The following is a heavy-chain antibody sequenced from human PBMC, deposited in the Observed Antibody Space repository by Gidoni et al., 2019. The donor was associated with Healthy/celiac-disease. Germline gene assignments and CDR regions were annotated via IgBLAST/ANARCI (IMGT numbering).Heavy chain of an antibody. V-gene: IGHV3-66*01. CDR2: IYSGGST. D-gene: IGHD6-13*01. Sequence: EVQLVESGGGLVQPGGSLRLSCAASGFTVSSNYMSWVRQAPGKGLEWVSVIYSGGSTYYADSVKGRFTISRDNSKNTLYLQMNSLRAEDTAVYYCASASDSSSWVGWFDPWGQGTLVTVSS. J-gene: IGHJ5*02. CDR3: ASASDSSSWVGWFDP. CDR1: GFTVSSNY.